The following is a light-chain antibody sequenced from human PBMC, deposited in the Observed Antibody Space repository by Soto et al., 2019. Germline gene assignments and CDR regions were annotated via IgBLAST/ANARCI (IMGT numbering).Light chain of an antibody. J-gene: IGLJ1*01. V-gene: IGLV1-40*01. CDR1: SSNLGAGYD. CDR3: QSYDNSLGVCYV. Sequence: QSVLTQPPSVSGAPGQRVTISCTGSSSNLGAGYDVHWYQLLPGTAPKLLIYGNRNRPSGVPDRFSGSKSGTSASLAITGLQAEDEVDYYCQSYDNSLGVCYVFGTGTKVTVL. CDR2: GNR.